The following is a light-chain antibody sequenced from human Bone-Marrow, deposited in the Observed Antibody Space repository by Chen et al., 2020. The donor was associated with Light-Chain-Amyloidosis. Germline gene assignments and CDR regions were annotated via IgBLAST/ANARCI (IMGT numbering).Light chain of an antibody. J-gene: IGLJ1*01. V-gene: IGLV2-14*03. CDR3: SSYTSTFPYV. CDR1: SRDVGRYNY. CDR2: DVS. Sequence: QSALTPPASVSGSPGQSITISCTGTSRDVGRYNYVSWYQQHPGKVPKLIIHDVSDRPSGVSDRFSGSKSGNTASLTISGLQAEDEADYYCSSYTSTFPYVFGTGTRLTVL.